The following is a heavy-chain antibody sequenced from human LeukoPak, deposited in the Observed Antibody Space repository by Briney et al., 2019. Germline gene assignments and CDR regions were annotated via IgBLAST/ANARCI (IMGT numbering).Heavy chain of an antibody. CDR2: IYYSGST. CDR3: AIYYYDTSGYYYIDY. J-gene: IGHJ4*02. CDR1: GGSISSSSYY. Sequence: PSETLSLTCTVSGGSISSSSYYWGWIRQPPGKGLEWIGSIYYSGSTYYNPSLKSRVTISVDTSKNQFSLKLSSVTAADTAVYYCAIYYYDTSGYYYIDYWGQGTLVTVSS. D-gene: IGHD3-22*01. V-gene: IGHV4-39*07.